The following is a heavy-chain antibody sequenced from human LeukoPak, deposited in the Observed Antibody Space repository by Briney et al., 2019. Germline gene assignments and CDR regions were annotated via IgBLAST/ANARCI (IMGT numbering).Heavy chain of an antibody. CDR2: ISGSGGST. J-gene: IGHJ2*01. D-gene: IGHD4-17*01. CDR1: GFTFSSYA. V-gene: IGHV3-23*01. Sequence: GGSLRLSCAASGFTFSSYAMSWVRQAPGKGLEWVSAISGSGGSTYYADSVKGRFTISRDNSKNTLYPQMSSLRAEDTAVYYCAKSLTTVTTGGWYFDLWGRGTLVTVSS. CDR3: AKSLTTVTTGGWYFDL.